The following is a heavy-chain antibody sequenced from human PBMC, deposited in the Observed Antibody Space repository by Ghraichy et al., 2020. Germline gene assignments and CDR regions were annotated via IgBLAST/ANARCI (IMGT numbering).Heavy chain of an antibody. D-gene: IGHD3-10*01. CDR1: GFTFSSYA. Sequence: LSLTCAASGFTFSSYAMSWVRQAPGKGLEWVSAISGSGGSTYYADSVKGRFTISRDNSKNTLYLQMNSLRAEDTAVYYCAKVQGVKYYYYHMDVWGKGTTVTVSS. J-gene: IGHJ6*03. CDR3: AKVQGVKYYYYHMDV. V-gene: IGHV3-23*01. CDR2: ISGSGGST.